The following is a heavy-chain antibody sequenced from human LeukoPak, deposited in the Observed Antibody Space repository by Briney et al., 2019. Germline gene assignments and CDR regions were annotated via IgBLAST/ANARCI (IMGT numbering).Heavy chain of an antibody. CDR1: GYTFTRYA. V-gene: IGHV7-4-1*02. D-gene: IGHD6-19*01. J-gene: IGHJ4*02. CDR3: ARSSIAVAGHITPPYYFDY. Sequence: ASVKVSCKASGYTFTRYAMNWVRQAPGQGLEWMGWINTNTGNPTYAQGFTGRFVFSLDTSVSTAYLQISSLKAEDTAVYYCARSSIAVAGHITPPYYFDYWGQGTLVTVSS. CDR2: INTNTGNP.